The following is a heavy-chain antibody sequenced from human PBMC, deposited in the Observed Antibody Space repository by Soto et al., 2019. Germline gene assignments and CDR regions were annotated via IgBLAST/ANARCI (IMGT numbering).Heavy chain of an antibody. V-gene: IGHV3-74*01. CDR3: VRTSLVVAAATREDY. CDR1: GFIFSSYW. D-gene: IGHD2-15*01. Sequence: GGSLILSCAASGFIFSSYWMHWVRQAPGKGLVWVSRINSDGSSTSYADSVKGRFTISRDNAKNTLYLQMNSLRAEDTAVYYCVRTSLVVAAATREDYWGQGT. J-gene: IGHJ4*02. CDR2: INSDGSST.